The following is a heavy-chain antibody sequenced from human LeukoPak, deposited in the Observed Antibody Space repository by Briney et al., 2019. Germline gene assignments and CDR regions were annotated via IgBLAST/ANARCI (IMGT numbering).Heavy chain of an antibody. CDR3: AKAGRSGWYPGWPFDI. J-gene: IGHJ3*02. D-gene: IGHD6-19*01. V-gene: IGHV3-23*01. Sequence: GGSLRLSCAASGSTFSSYAMSWVRQAPGKGLEWVSAISGSGGSTYYADSVKGRFTISRDNSKNTLYLQMNSLRAEDTAVYYCAKAGRSGWYPGWPFDIWGQGTMVTVSS. CDR1: GSTFSSYA. CDR2: ISGSGGST.